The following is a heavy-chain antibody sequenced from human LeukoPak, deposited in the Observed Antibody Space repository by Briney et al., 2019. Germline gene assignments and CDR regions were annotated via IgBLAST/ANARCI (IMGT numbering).Heavy chain of an antibody. CDR1: GFTFSSYS. J-gene: IGHJ4*02. Sequence: GGSLRLSCAASGFTFSSYSVNWVRRAPGRGLEWVSYIRRSSRTIYYADSVKGRFTISRDNAKNSLYLQMNSLRAEDTAVYYCARRRIAAAGTGFDYWGQGTLVTVSS. CDR3: ARRRIAAAGTGFDY. V-gene: IGHV3-48*04. CDR2: IRRSSRTI. D-gene: IGHD6-13*01.